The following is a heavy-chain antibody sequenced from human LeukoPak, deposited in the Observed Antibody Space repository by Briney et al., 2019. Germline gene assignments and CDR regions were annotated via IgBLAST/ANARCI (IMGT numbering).Heavy chain of an antibody. Sequence: SETLSLTCGVSGGSISSSTNYWGWIRQSPEKGLEWIGSIYYTGIAYYNPSLESRLTLFIDMSKNQFSLRLTSVTAADTAVYYCARAILFPFRGPSELPTHWFDAWGQGILVTVSS. CDR1: GGSISSSTNY. V-gene: IGHV4-39*01. D-gene: IGHD3-10*01. CDR2: IYYTGIA. J-gene: IGHJ5*02. CDR3: ARAILFPFRGPSELPTHWFDA.